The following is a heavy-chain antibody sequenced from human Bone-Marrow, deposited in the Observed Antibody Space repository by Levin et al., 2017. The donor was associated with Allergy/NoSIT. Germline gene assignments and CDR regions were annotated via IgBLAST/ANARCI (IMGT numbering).Heavy chain of an antibody. D-gene: IGHD2-21*01. J-gene: IGHJ3*02. CDR3: VRVLIVDGFDI. Sequence: PSETLSLSCAVSGSSISSGYYWGWIRQPPGKGLEWIGSIYHSGGIYYNPSLKSRVTISVDTSKNQFSLKLSSVTAADTAVYYCVRVLIVDGFDIWGRGTMVTVSS. CDR1: GSSISSGYY. CDR2: IYHSGGI. V-gene: IGHV4-38-2*01.